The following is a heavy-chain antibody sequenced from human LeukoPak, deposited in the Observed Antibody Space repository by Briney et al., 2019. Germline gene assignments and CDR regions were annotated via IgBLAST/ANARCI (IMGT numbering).Heavy chain of an antibody. CDR3: ARQNKPTSNAFDI. J-gene: IGHJ3*02. CDR2: IYSDNT. CDR1: GFTFSSYS. D-gene: IGHD1/OR15-1a*01. V-gene: IGHV3-66*02. Sequence: GGSLRLSCAASGFTFSSYSMNWVRQAPGKGLEWVSFIYSDNTHYSDSVKGRFTISRDNSKNTLYLQMNSLRAEDTAVYYCARQNKPTSNAFDIWGQGTMVTVSS.